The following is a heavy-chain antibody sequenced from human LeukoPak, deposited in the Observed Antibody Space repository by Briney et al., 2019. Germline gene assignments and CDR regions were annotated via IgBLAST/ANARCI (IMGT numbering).Heavy chain of an antibody. D-gene: IGHD3-22*01. CDR3: AKGPELITMISGFDP. J-gene: IGHJ5*02. CDR2: ISYDGSNK. CDR1: GFTFSSYG. V-gene: IGHV3-30*18. Sequence: PGRSLRLSCAASGFTFSSYGMHWVRQAPGKGLEWVAVISYDGSNKYYADSVKGRFTISRDNSKNTLYLQMNSLRAEDTAVYYCAKGPELITMISGFDPWGQGTLVTVSS.